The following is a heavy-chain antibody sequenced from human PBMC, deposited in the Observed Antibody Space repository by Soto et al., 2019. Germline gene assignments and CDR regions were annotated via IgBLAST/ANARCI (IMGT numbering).Heavy chain of an antibody. V-gene: IGHV1-69*13. CDR2: IIPIFGTA. Sequence: SVKVSCKASGGTFSSYAISWVREAPGQGLEWMGGIIPIFGTANYAQKFQGRVTITADESTSTAYMELSSLRSEDTAVYYCARFLTPLYYYGMDVWGQGTTVTVSS. J-gene: IGHJ6*02. D-gene: IGHD1-20*01. CDR1: GGTFSSYA. CDR3: ARFLTPLYYYGMDV.